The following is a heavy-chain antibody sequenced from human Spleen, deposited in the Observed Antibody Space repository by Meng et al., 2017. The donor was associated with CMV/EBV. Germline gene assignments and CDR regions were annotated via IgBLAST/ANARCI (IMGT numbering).Heavy chain of an antibody. CDR1: GFTVSSNY. CDR2: IYSGGRT. D-gene: IGHD2-2*01. J-gene: IGHJ6*02. CDR3: ARALVGGSSLDFFYGMDI. Sequence: GGSLRLSCAASGFTVSSNYMNWVRQAPGKGLEWVSVIYSGGRTYYADSVKGRFTISRDDSKNTLYLQMNSLRPEDTAVYYCARALVGGSSLDFFYGMDIWGQGTTVTVSS. V-gene: IGHV3-66*02.